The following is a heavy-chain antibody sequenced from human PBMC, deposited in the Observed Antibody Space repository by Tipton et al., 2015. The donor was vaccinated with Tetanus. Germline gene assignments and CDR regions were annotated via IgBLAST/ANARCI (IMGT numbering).Heavy chain of an antibody. Sequence: SLRLSCAASGFTLRSYSMNWVRQAPGKGPEWVSYISTTSNTIYYADSVKGRFTISRDNAKNSMYLQMSSLRAEDTAVYYCAGGDDIGDWGFGGQGTLVTVSS. J-gene: IGHJ1*01. D-gene: IGHD2-21*02. V-gene: IGHV3-48*01. CDR3: AGGDDIGDWGF. CDR1: GFTLRSYS. CDR2: ISTTSNTI.